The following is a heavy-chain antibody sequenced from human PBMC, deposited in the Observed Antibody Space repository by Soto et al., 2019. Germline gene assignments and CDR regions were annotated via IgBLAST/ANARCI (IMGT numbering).Heavy chain of an antibody. CDR1: GFTFNSYG. CDR2: ISHDGSSK. J-gene: IGHJ3*01. D-gene: IGHD2-15*01. Sequence: QVQLVESGGGVDQPGTSLRLSCTASGFTFNSYGMHWVRQAPGKGLEWVAVISHDGSSKYYADSVKGRFTISRDNSKNTVYLQMNSLRTEDTSLNYCAKQDPAFGLWGQGTMVTVSS. V-gene: IGHV3-30*18. CDR3: AKQDPAFGL.